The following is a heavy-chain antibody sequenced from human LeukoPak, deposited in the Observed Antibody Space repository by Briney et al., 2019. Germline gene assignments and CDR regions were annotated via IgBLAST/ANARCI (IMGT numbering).Heavy chain of an antibody. D-gene: IGHD2-15*01. CDR2: INWNGGST. CDR3: ARLGSGVPPYYYAMDV. J-gene: IGHJ6*02. V-gene: IGHV3-20*01. Sequence: GGSLRLSCAASGFTFDDYGMSWVRQAPGKGLEWVSGINWNGGSTGYADSVKGRFTISRDNAKNSLYLQMNSLRAEDTALYHCARLGSGVPPYYYAMDVWGQGTTVTVPS. CDR1: GFTFDDYG.